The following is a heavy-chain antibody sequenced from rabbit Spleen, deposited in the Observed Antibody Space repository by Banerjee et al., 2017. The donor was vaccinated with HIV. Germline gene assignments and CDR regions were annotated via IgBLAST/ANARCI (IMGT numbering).Heavy chain of an antibody. CDR3: ARDTGSSFSSYGMDL. V-gene: IGHV1S45*01. D-gene: IGHD8-1*01. J-gene: IGHJ6*01. Sequence: QEQLVESGGGLVQPGASLTLTCTASGFSFSGVYDMGWVRQAPGKGLEWIACIDTGSSGFTYFATWAKGRFTCSKTSSTTVTLQMTSLTAADTATYFCARDTGSSFSSYGMDLWGPGTLVTVS. CDR1: GFSFSGVYD. CDR2: IDTGSSGFT.